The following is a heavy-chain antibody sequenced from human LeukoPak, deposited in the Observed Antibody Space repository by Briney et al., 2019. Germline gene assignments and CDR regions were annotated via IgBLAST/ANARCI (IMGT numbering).Heavy chain of an antibody. Sequence: ASVKVSCKASGYTFTSYDFNWLRQATGQGPEWMGWMNPNSGATGYAQKFQGRVTMTRSASINTAYMELTNLRSEDTAVYYCARPTCSGGSCYGYYYYGMDVWGQGTTVTVSS. CDR2: MNPNSGAT. CDR3: ARPTCSGGSCYGYYYYGMDV. V-gene: IGHV1-8*01. D-gene: IGHD2-15*01. CDR1: GYTFTSYD. J-gene: IGHJ6*02.